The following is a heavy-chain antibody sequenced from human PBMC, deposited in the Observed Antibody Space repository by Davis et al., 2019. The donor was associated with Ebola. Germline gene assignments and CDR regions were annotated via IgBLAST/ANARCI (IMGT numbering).Heavy chain of an antibody. CDR2: ISYDGSNK. J-gene: IGHJ6*02. V-gene: IGHV3-30*18. D-gene: IGHD2-8*01. CDR1: GFTFSSYG. Sequence: GESLKISCAASGFTFSSYGMHWVRQAPGKGLEWVAVISYDGSNKYYADSVKGRFTISRDNSKNTLYLQMNSLRAEDTAVYYCAKELYGMGGIGDYYYYGMDVWGQGTTVTVSS. CDR3: AKELYGMGGIGDYYYYGMDV.